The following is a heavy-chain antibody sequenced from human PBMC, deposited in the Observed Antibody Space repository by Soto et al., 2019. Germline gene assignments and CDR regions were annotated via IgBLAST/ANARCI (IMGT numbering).Heavy chain of an antibody. CDR1: RFSFSDYG. CDR3: ATSTLTDAFDI. V-gene: IGHV3-30*02. J-gene: IGHJ3*02. D-gene: IGHD2-15*01. CDR2: IRDDGSAT. Sequence: QVQLVESGGGVVQPGGSRRLSCEASRFSFSDYGMHWVRQAPGKGLEWVALIRDDGSATYYSDSVKGRFAISRDHSKNTLYLQMNRLRAEDTAVYYCATSTLTDAFDIGGQGKMVSVSS.